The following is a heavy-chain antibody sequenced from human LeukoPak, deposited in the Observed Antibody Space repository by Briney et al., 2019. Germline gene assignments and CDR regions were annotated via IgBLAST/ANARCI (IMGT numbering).Heavy chain of an antibody. J-gene: IGHJ3*01. CDR3: ARSDGGDWPFSS. CDR2: ISTDGTTT. CDR1: GFTFGFYW. D-gene: IGHD2-21*02. Sequence: GGSLRFSCAASGFTFGFYWVHGVRQPPGRGLVLVSRISTDGTTTTYAASVKGRLPISRDNAKTTLYLQMNRLRAEDTAVYYCARSDGGDWPFSSWGQGTMVTVSS. V-gene: IGHV3-74*03.